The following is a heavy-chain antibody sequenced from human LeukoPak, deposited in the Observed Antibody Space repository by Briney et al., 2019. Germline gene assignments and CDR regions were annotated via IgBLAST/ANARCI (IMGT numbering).Heavy chain of an antibody. CDR3: ARDSYGLGSNYFDP. Sequence: PSETLSLTCAVTGASVSSGGSSWAWIRQPPGKGLEWIGYIYHIANTFYNPSLQSRVTISVDRAKNQVSLRLTSVTAADTAVYYCARDSYGLGSNYFDPWGQGTQVTVSS. CDR2: IYHIANT. V-gene: IGHV4-30-2*01. J-gene: IGHJ5*02. CDR1: GASVSSGGSS. D-gene: IGHD3-10*01.